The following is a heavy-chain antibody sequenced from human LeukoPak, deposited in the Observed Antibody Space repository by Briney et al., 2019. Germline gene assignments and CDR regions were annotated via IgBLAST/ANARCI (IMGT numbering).Heavy chain of an antibody. Sequence: SETLSLTCTVSGGSISSSSYYWCWIRLPPGKGLVWIGSIYYSGSTYYNPSLKSRVTISVDTSKNQFSLKLSSVTAADTAVYYCASDGSGSSPIDYWGQGTLVTVSS. CDR3: ASDGSGSSPIDY. CDR2: IYYSGST. D-gene: IGHD3-10*01. V-gene: IGHV4-39*01. CDR1: GGSISSSSYY. J-gene: IGHJ4*02.